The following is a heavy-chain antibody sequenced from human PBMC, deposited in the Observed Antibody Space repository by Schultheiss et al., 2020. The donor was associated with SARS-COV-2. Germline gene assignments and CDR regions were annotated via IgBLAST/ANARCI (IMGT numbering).Heavy chain of an antibody. CDR2: LSFDGSNK. J-gene: IGHJ4*02. CDR1: GFTFSSYA. Sequence: GGSLRLSCAVSGFTFSSYAMHWVRQAPGKGLEWVAVLSFDGSNKYYADSVKGRFTISRDNAKNSLYLQMNSLRADDTAVYYCASESWGSIGYFDYWGQGTLVTVSS. CDR3: ASESWGSIGYFDY. D-gene: IGHD7-27*01. V-gene: IGHV3-30*07.